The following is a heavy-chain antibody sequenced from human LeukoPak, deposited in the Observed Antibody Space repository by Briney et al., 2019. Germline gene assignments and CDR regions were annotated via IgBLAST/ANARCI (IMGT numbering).Heavy chain of an antibody. J-gene: IGHJ4*02. Sequence: PGGSLRLSCPASGFTFSSYAMSWVRQAPGKGLEWVSAISGSGGVTYYADSVKGRFTISRVNSKNTLYLQMKSLRPDATALYYCAKAPRVFAYGSGTHFDYWGQGTLVTVSS. D-gene: IGHD3-10*01. CDR3: AKAPRVFAYGSGTHFDY. CDR1: GFTFSSYA. V-gene: IGHV3-23*01. CDR2: ISGSGGVT.